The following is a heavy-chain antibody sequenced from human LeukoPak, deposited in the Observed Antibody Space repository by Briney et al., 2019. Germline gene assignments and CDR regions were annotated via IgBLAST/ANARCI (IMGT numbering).Heavy chain of an antibody. CDR3: ARGTSSSGYYSVDY. D-gene: IGHD3-22*01. CDR2: ISDDGSNK. Sequence: GGSLRLSCATSGFTPRNYGIHWVRQAPGKGLEWAAFISDDGSNKNYADSVKGRFTISRDNSKNTVSVEMNRLRPEDTAVYYCARGTSSSGYYSVDYWGQGTLVTVSS. V-gene: IGHV3-30*06. CDR1: GFTPRNYG. J-gene: IGHJ4*02.